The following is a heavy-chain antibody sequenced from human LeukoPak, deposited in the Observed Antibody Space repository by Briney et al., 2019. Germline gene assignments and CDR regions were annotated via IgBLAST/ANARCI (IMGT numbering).Heavy chain of an antibody. CDR2: ISAYNGNT. CDR3: ARDIDLWKYVWFGELPLDY. CDR1: GYTFTSYG. D-gene: IGHD3-10*01. Sequence: ASVKVSCKASGYTFTSYGISWVRQAPGQGLEWMGWISAYNGNTNYAQKLQGRVTMTTDTSTSTAYMELRSLRSDDTAVYYCARDIDLWKYVWFGELPLDYWGQGTLVTVSS. V-gene: IGHV1-18*01. J-gene: IGHJ4*02.